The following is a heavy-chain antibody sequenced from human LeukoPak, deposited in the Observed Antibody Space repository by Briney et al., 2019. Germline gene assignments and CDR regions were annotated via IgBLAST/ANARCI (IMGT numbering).Heavy chain of an antibody. CDR3: AKTEMATTNNYYYYGMDV. D-gene: IGHD5-24*01. Sequence: GGSLRLSCAASGFTFSSYAMHWVRQAPGKGLEWVAVISYDGSNKYYADSVKGRFTISRDNSKNTLYLQMNSLRAEDTAVYYFAKTEMATTNNYYYYGMDVWGQGTTVTVSS. CDR2: ISYDGSNK. CDR1: GFTFSSYA. V-gene: IGHV3-30-3*02. J-gene: IGHJ6*02.